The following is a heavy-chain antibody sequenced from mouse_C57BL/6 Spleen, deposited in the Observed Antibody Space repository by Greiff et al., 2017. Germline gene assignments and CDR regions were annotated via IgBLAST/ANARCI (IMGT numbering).Heavy chain of an antibody. J-gene: IGHJ1*03. Sequence: VQLQQSGAELVRPGTSVKVSCKASGYAFTNYLIEWVKQRPGQGLEWIGVINPGSGGTNYNEKFKGKATLTADKSSSTAYMQLSSLTSEDSAVYFCARSHYYGSIYWYFDVWGTGTTVTVSS. CDR3: ARSHYYGSIYWYFDV. CDR1: GYAFTNYL. D-gene: IGHD1-1*01. V-gene: IGHV1-54*01. CDR2: INPGSGGT.